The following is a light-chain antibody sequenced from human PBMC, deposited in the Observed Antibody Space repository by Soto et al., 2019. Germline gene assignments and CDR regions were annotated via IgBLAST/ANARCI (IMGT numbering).Light chain of an antibody. J-gene: IGLJ1*01. CDR2: DVS. CDR3: SSYTISSTYV. CDR1: SSDVGGYNF. Sequence: QSVLTQPASVSGSPGQSIIISCTGTSSDVGGYNFVSWYQQHPGKAPKLLIYDVSDRPSGVSNRFSGSKSGNTASLTISGLQAEDEADYYCSSYTISSTYVFGTGTKVTVL. V-gene: IGLV2-14*01.